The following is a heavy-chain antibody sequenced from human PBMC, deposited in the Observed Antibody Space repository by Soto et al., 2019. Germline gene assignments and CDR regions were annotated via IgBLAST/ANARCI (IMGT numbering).Heavy chain of an antibody. CDR1: GGTFSSYA. CDR2: IIPIFGTA. CDR3: ARGTISASPIYYYGMDV. J-gene: IGHJ6*02. D-gene: IGHD3-9*01. V-gene: IGHV1-69*13. Sequence: ASVKVSCKATGGTFSSYAISWVRQAPGQGLEWMGGIIPIFGTANYAQKFQGRVTITADESTSTAYMELSSLRSEDTAVYYCARGTISASPIYYYGMDVWGQGTTVTVSS.